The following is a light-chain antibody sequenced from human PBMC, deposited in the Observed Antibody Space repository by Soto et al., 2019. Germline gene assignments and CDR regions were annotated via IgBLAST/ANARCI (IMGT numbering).Light chain of an antibody. CDR1: HSVSSSY. CDR2: GAS. V-gene: IGKV3-20*01. J-gene: IGKJ1*01. CDR3: QYYGSSPRT. Sequence: EIVLTQSPGTLSFSPGERATLSCRASHSVSSSYLAWYQQKPGQAPRLLIYGASSRATGIPDRFSGSGSGTDFTLTISRLEPEDFAVYYCQYYGSSPRTFGQGTKV.